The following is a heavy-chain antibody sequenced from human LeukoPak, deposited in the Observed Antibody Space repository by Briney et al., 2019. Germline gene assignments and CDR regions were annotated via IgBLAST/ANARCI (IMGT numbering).Heavy chain of an antibody. CDR2: ISGSGGST. J-gene: IGHJ5*02. Sequence: GGSLRLSCAASGFTFSSYAMTWVRLAPGKGVEWGSIISGSGGSTPYADSVKGRFTISRDNSKNTLYLQMNSLRAEDTALYYCAKPYSGTILTGWFDPWGQGTLVTVSS. V-gene: IGHV3-23*01. CDR1: GFTFSSYA. CDR3: AKPYSGTILTGWFDP. D-gene: IGHD3-9*01.